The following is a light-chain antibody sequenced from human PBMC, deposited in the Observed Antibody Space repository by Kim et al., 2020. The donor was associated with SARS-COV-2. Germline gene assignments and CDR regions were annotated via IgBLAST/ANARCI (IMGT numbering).Light chain of an antibody. CDR1: QSISTY. CDR3: QQSYIAQFT. V-gene: IGKV1-39*01. CDR2: AAS. Sequence: DIQVTQSPSSLSASVGDRVTITCRASQSISTYLNWYQQRPGKAPKLLINAASSSQSGVPLRFSGLGSGTNFTLTINGLQPEDFATYFCQQSYIAQFTFGPGTKVDIK. J-gene: IGKJ3*01.